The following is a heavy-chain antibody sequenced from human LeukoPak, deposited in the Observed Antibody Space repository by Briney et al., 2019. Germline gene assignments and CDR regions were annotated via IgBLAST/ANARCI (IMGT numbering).Heavy chain of an antibody. J-gene: IGHJ4*02. CDR3: ARAPLEYYYDSSGYYDY. CDR1: GGTFSSCA. Sequence: SVKVSCKASGGTFSSCAISWVRQAPGQGLEWMGGIIPIFGTANYAQKFQGRVTITADESTSTAYMELSSLRSEDTAVYYCARAPLEYYYDSSGYYDYWGQGTLVTVSS. D-gene: IGHD3-22*01. CDR2: IIPIFGTA. V-gene: IGHV1-69*01.